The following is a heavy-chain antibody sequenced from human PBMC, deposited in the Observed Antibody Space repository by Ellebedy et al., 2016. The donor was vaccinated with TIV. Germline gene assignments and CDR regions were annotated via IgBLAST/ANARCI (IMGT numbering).Heavy chain of an antibody. D-gene: IGHD5-18*01. J-gene: IGHJ4*02. Sequence: PGGSLRLSCAASGCTVSSTYMSWVRQAPGKGLEWVSAIYSGGSTYYADSVKGRFTISRDNSKNALYLQMNSLRPEDTAIYYCAKVNTTMVTVFSYIENWGQGTLVTVSS. CDR1: GCTVSSTY. CDR3: AKVNTTMVTVFSYIEN. V-gene: IGHV3-53*05. CDR2: IYSGGST.